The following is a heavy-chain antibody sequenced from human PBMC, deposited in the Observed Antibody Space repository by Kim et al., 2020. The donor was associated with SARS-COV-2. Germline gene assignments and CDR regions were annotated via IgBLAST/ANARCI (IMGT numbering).Heavy chain of an antibody. D-gene: IGHD3-3*01. CDR3: AETTINDDCCGMDV. V-gene: IGHV3-30*15. J-gene: IGHJ6*02. Sequence: ADAVKRRFTISRDDSEKMLYLQMSSLRAEDTAVYYCAETTINDDCCGMDVWGRGTTVTVSS.